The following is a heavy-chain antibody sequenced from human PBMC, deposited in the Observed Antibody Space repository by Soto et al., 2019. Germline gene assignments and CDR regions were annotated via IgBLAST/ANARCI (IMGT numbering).Heavy chain of an antibody. CDR2: ISSSSSYT. J-gene: IGHJ6*02. V-gene: IGHV3-11*03. D-gene: IGHD3-22*01. CDR1: GLSFSDYY. Sequence: GGSLRLSCAASGLSFSDYYMSWIRQAPGKGLEWVSDISSSSSYTNYADSVKGRFTISRDNAKNSLYLQMNSLRAEDTAVYYCTTGIVVVIPSGMDVWGQGTTVTVSS. CDR3: TTGIVVVIPSGMDV.